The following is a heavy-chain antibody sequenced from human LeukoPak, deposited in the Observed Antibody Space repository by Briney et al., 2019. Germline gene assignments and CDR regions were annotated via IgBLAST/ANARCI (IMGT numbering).Heavy chain of an antibody. CDR3: AREGCSSTSCYFDY. D-gene: IGHD2-2*01. CDR2: IYSGGST. J-gene: IGHJ4*02. CDR1: GFTVSSNY. Sequence: QPGGSLRLSCAASGFTVSSNYMSWVRQAPGKGLEWASVIYSGGSTYYADSVKGRFTISRHNSKNTLYLQMNSLRAEDTAVYYCAREGCSSTSCYFDYWGQGTLVTVSS. V-gene: IGHV3-53*04.